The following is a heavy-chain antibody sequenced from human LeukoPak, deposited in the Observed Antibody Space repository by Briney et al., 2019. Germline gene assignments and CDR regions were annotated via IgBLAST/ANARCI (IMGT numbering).Heavy chain of an antibody. Sequence: SVKVSCKASGGTFSSYAISWVRQAPGQGLEWMGGIIPIFGTANYAQKFQGRVTITADESTSTAYMELSSLRSEDTAVYYCARSDSIAVAGTELANWGQGTLVTVSS. CDR3: ARSDSIAVAGTELAN. CDR1: GGTFSSYA. CDR2: IIPIFGTA. J-gene: IGHJ4*02. D-gene: IGHD6-19*01. V-gene: IGHV1-69*13.